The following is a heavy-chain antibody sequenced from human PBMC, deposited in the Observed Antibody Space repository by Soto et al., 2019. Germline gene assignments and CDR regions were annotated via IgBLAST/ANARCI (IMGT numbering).Heavy chain of an antibody. CDR1: GGSISSGDYY. V-gene: IGHV4-30-4*01. D-gene: IGHD6-13*01. CDR2: IDYSGST. CDR3: ATTIAAAGTSPGYYYYGMDV. Sequence: PSETLSLTCTVSGGSISSGDYYWSWIRQPPGKGLEWIGYIDYSGSTYYNPSLKSRVTISVDTSKNQFSLKLSSVTAADTAVYYCATTIAAAGTSPGYYYYGMDVWGQGTTVT. J-gene: IGHJ6*02.